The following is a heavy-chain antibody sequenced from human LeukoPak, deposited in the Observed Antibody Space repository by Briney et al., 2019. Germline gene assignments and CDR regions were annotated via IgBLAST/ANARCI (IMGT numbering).Heavy chain of an antibody. D-gene: IGHD2-15*01. CDR3: ARGLRYCSGGGCLNWFDP. CDR2: ISGSGGST. CDR1: GFTFSSYA. V-gene: IGHV3-23*01. J-gene: IGHJ5*02. Sequence: GGSLRLSCAASGFTFSSYAMSWVRQAPGKGLEWVSAISGSGGSTYYADSVKGRFTISRDNAKNSLYLQMNSLRAEDTAVYYCARGLRYCSGGGCLNWFDPWGQGTLVTVSS.